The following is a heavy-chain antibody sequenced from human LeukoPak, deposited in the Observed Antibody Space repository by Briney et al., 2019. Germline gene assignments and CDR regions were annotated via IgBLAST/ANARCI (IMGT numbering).Heavy chain of an antibody. V-gene: IGHV3-30*02. Sequence: GGSLRLSCAASGFTFSTYGMHWVRQAPGKGLEWVAFIRSDGTSKYYTDSVKGRFTISRDNSKNTLYLQMNSLRPEDTAVYYCANQGGSLTEVGYYMDVWGKGTTVTVFS. CDR3: ANQGGSLTEVGYYMDV. CDR2: IRSDGTSK. J-gene: IGHJ6*03. CDR1: GFTFSTYG. D-gene: IGHD1-26*01.